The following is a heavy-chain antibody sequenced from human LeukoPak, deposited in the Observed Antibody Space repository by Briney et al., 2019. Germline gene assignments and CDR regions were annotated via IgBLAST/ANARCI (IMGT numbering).Heavy chain of an antibody. Sequence: SGGSLRLSCAASGFTFSSYAMSWVRQAPGKGLEWVSAISGSGGSTYYADSVKGRFTISRDNSKNTLYLQMNSLRAEDTALYYCAKALPPQYSGSYAGFDYWGQGTLVTVSS. CDR1: GFTFSSYA. D-gene: IGHD1-26*01. V-gene: IGHV3-23*01. CDR2: ISGSGGST. CDR3: AKALPPQYSGSYAGFDY. J-gene: IGHJ4*02.